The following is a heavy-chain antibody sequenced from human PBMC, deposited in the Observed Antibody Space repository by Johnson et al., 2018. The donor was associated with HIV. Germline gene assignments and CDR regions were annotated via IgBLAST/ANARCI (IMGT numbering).Heavy chain of an antibody. V-gene: IGHV3-23*04. CDR2: ISGSGGST. D-gene: IGHD3-22*01. Sequence: VQLVESGGGVVRPGGSLRLSCAASGFTFSSYAMSWVRQAPGKGLEWVSAISGSGGSTYYADSVKGRFTISRDNSKNTLYLQMNSLIAEDTAVYYCAKQPYYYDSSGYYYGAFDIWGQGTMVTVSS. J-gene: IGHJ3*02. CDR3: AKQPYYYDSSGYYYGAFDI. CDR1: GFTFSSYA.